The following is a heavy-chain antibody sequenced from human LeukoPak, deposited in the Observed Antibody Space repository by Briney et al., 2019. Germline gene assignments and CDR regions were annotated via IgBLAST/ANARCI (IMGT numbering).Heavy chain of an antibody. Sequence: PGGSLRLSCAASGFTVSSNYMSWVRQAPGKGLEWVSVIYSCGSTYYADSVKGRFTISRDNSKNTLYLQMNSLRAEDTAVYYCARDHTGYDSSGYYYHAPDYWGQGSLVTVSS. CDR1: GFTVSSNY. CDR3: ARDHTGYDSSGYYYHAPDY. CDR2: IYSCGST. D-gene: IGHD3-22*01. J-gene: IGHJ4*02. V-gene: IGHV3-53*01.